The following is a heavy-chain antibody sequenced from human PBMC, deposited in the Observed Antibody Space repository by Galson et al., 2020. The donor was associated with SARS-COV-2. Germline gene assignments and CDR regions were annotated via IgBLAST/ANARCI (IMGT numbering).Heavy chain of an antibody. V-gene: IGHV3-30*18. CDR1: GFTFSSYG. CDR3: AKDIAYYDILTGYLFTTGRTYYYYGMDV. Sequence: GESLKISCAASGFTFSSYGMHWVRQAPGKGLEWVAVISYDGSNKYYANSAKGRFTNSSATSKNTLYLQMNSLRAEDTAVYYCAKDIAYYDILTGYLFTTGRTYYYYGMDVWGQGTTVTVSS. CDR2: ISYDGSNK. J-gene: IGHJ6*02. D-gene: IGHD3-9*01.